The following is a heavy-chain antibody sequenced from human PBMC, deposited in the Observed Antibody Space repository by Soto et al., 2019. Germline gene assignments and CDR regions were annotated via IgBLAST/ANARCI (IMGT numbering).Heavy chain of an antibody. D-gene: IGHD6-6*01. CDR3: ARMPRSYSSSSSYYYYGMDV. Sequence: GGSLRLSCAASGFTFSSYDMHWVRQATGKGLEWVSAIGTAGDTYYPGSVKGRFTISRENAKNSLYLQMNSLRAEDTAVYYCARMPRSYSSSSSYYYYGMDVWGQGTTVTVSS. J-gene: IGHJ6*02. V-gene: IGHV3-13*01. CDR1: GFTFSSYD. CDR2: IGTAGDT.